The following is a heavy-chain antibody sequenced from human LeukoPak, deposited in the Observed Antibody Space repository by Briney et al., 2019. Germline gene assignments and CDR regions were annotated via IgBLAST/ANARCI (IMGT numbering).Heavy chain of an antibody. CDR3: AKGLVSRFDY. J-gene: IGHJ4*02. V-gene: IGHV3-23*01. Sequence: GGSLRLSCAASGFTFSSYAMSWVRQAPGKGLEWVSAISGSGTNTYYADSVKGRVTISRDNSKNTLYLQMNSLRAEDTAVYYCAKGLVSRFDYWGQGTLVTVSS. CDR1: GFTFSSYA. CDR2: ISGSGTNT. D-gene: IGHD3-16*01.